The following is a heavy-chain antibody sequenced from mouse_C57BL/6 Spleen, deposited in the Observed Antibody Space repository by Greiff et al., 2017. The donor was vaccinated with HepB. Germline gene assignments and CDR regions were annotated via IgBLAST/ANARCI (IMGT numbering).Heavy chain of an antibody. D-gene: IGHD3-1*01. Sequence: VQLQQSVAELVRPGASVKLSCTASGFNIKNPYMHWVKQRPEQGLEWIGRIDPANGNTKYAPKFQGKATITADTSSNTAYLQLSSLTSEDTAIYYCARQLSYYFDYWGQGTTLTVSS. CDR1: GFNIKNPY. CDR3: ARQLSYYFDY. J-gene: IGHJ2*01. CDR2: IDPANGNT. V-gene: IGHV14-3*01.